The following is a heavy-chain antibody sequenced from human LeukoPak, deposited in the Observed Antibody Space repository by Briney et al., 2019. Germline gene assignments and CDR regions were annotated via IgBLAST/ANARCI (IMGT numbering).Heavy chain of an antibody. D-gene: IGHD5-24*01. CDR3: VRDHQLRDPGC. J-gene: IGHJ4*02. V-gene: IGHV3-74*01. CDR1: GFAFSSYW. CDR2: VNSDGSST. Sequence: QPGGSLRLSCAASGFAFSSYWLHWVRQAPGKGLVWVSRVNSDGSSTNYADSVEGRFTVSRDNAKNTLFLQMNSLRVEDTAVYYCVRDHQLRDPGCWGQGTLVTVSS.